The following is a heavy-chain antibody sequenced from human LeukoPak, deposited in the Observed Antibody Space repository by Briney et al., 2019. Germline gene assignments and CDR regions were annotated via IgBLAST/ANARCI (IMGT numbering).Heavy chain of an antibody. CDR1: GGSISSSY. J-gene: IGHJ4*02. D-gene: IGHD3-10*02. CDR3: ARDGSPSYVPEYFDY. Sequence: SETLSLTCTVSGGSISSSYWSWIRQPPGKGLEWIGYIYYSGSTNYNPSLKSRVTISVDTSENQFSLKLSSVTAADTAVYYCARDGSPSYVPEYFDYWGQGTLVTVSS. V-gene: IGHV4-59*01. CDR2: IYYSGST.